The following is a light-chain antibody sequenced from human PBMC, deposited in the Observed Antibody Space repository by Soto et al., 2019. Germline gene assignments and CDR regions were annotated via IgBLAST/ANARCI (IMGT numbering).Light chain of an antibody. CDR1: NSNIGSNT. CDR2: TNS. V-gene: IGLV1-44*01. CDR3: SAWDDSLSGLV. Sequence: QSVLTQPPSASGAPGQRVTISCAGSNSNIGSNTVKWYQQLPGTAPKLLIYTNSQRPSGVPDRFSGSKSGTSASLAISGLQSEDEADYYCSAWDDSLSGLVFGTGTKLTVL. J-gene: IGLJ1*01.